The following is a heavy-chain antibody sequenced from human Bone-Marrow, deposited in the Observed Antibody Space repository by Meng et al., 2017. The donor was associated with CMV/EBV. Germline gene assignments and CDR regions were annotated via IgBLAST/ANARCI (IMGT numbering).Heavy chain of an antibody. CDR2: IYSRGGT. CDR3: AKVAGGSEWTHDY. Sequence: GGSLRLSCTASGFTVGSSYMSWIRQSPGKGLEWVSTIYSRGGTYYTDSVKGRFTISRDNSKNTLHLQMNSLSPDDAAIYYCAKVAGGSEWTHDYWGQGTLVTVYS. CDR1: GFTVGSSY. V-gene: IGHV3-66*03. J-gene: IGHJ4*02. D-gene: IGHD3-3*01.